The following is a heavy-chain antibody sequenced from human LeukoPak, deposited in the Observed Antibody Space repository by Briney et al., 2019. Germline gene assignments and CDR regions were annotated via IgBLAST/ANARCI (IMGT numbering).Heavy chain of an antibody. J-gene: IGHJ4*02. D-gene: IGHD5-12*01. V-gene: IGHV4-34*01. CDR2: INHSGST. Sequence: SETLSLTCAVYGGSFSGYYWSWIRQPPGKGLEWIGEINHSGSTNYNPSLKSRVTISVDTSKNQFSLKLSSVTAADTAVYYCARGDEMATIGPFDYWGQGTLVTVSS. CDR3: ARGDEMATIGPFDY. CDR1: GGSFSGYY.